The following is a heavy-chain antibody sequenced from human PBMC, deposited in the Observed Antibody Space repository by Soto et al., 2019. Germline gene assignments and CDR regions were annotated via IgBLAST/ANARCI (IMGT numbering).Heavy chain of an antibody. J-gene: IGHJ6*02. CDR1: GYTFSSYG. CDR2: ISAYNGNT. V-gene: IGHV1-18*01. CDR3: ARGPNYDILTGNYDGMDV. Sequence: QVQLVQSGAEVKKPGASVKVSCKASGYTFSSYGIGWVRQAPGQGLEWMGWISAYNGNTNYAQKLQGRVTMTTDTSTSTAYMELRSLRSDDTAVYYCARGPNYDILTGNYDGMDVWGQGTTVTVSS. D-gene: IGHD3-9*01.